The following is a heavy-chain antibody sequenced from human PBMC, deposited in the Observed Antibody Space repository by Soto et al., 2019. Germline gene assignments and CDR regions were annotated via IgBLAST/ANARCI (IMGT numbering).Heavy chain of an antibody. CDR2: IIPVFGTP. CDR3: PRGDANKIVATNCVAIDV. V-gene: IGHV1-69*05. D-gene: IGHD2-2*01. J-gene: IGHJ6*02. Sequence: QVQLVQSGAEVKKPGSSVKVSCTASGGSLSNFGISWVRQAPGQGLEWMGAIIPVFGTPNYAQKFQNRVKINTEQSTTTVDMEVRSLTAEDPAVYYCPRGDANKIVATNCVAIDVWGQGSTGTVSS. CDR1: GGSLSNFG.